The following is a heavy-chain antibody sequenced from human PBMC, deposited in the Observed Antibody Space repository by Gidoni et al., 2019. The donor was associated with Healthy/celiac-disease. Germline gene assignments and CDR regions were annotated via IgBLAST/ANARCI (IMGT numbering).Heavy chain of an antibody. CDR3: ARDPHRGLAAVPPDY. D-gene: IGHD6-13*01. CDR1: GGSFSGYY. V-gene: IGHV4-34*01. J-gene: IGHJ4*02. CDR2: INHSGST. Sequence: QVQLQQWGAGLLKPSETLSLTCAVYGGSFSGYYWSWIRQPPGKGLEWIGEINHSGSTNYNPSLKSRVTISVDTSKNQFSLKLSSVTAADTAVYYCARDPHRGLAAVPPDYWGQGTLVTVSS.